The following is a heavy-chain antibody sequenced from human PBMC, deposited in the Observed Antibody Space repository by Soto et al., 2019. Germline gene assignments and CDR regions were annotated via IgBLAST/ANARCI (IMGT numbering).Heavy chain of an antibody. Sequence: PGGSLRLSCAASGFTFSSYAMRWVRQAPGKGLEWVAVIWYDGSNKYYADSVKGRFTISRDNSKNTLYLQMNSLRAEDTAVYYCARDENAAAGGYYGMDVWGQGTTVTVSS. CDR2: IWYDGSNK. V-gene: IGHV3-33*01. CDR3: ARDENAAAGGYYGMDV. D-gene: IGHD6-13*01. CDR1: GFTFSSYA. J-gene: IGHJ6*02.